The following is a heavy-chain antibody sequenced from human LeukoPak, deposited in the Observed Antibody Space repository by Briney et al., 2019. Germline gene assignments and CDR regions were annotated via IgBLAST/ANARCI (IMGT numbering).Heavy chain of an antibody. CDR3: ARDPNGDYIGAFDY. V-gene: IGHV3-23*01. CDR1: GFTFSAYA. Sequence: GGSLRLSCIASGFTFSAYAKMWVRQAPGKGPEWVSAIRGGGTSEFYADPVKGRFRISRDNSKDTLFLQMNSLRAEDTAVYYCARDPNGDYIGAFDYWGQGTLVTVSS. J-gene: IGHJ4*02. CDR2: IRGGGTSE. D-gene: IGHD4-17*01.